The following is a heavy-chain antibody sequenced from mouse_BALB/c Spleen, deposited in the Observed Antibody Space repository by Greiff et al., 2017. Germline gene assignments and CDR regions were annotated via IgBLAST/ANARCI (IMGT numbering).Heavy chain of an antibody. Sequence: DVMLVESGGGLVKPGGSLKLSCAASGFTFSDYYMYWVRQTPEKRLEWVATISDGGSYTYYPDSVKGRFTISRDNAKNNLYLQMSSLKSEDTAMYYCARDHITTAAMDYWGQGTSVTVSA. J-gene: IGHJ4*01. CDR3: ARDHITTAAMDY. D-gene: IGHD1-2*01. V-gene: IGHV5-4*02. CDR2: ISDGGSYT. CDR1: GFTFSDYY.